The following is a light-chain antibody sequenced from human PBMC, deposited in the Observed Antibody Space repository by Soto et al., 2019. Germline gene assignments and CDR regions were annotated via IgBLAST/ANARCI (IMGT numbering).Light chain of an antibody. J-gene: IGLJ1*01. V-gene: IGLV2-23*01. CDR1: SSDVGGYNS. CDR3: CSYAGSSTYV. Sequence: QSVLAQPRSVSGSPGQSVTISCTGTSSDVGGYNSVSWYQQHPGKAPKLMIYEDTKRPSGISSRFSGSESGITAFLTISGLQAEDEADYYCCSYAGSSTYVFGTGTKVTV. CDR2: EDT.